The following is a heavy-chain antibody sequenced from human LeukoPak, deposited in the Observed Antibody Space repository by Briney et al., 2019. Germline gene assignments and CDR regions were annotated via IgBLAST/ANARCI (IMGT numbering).Heavy chain of an antibody. V-gene: IGHV1-18*01. CDR2: ISAHNGNT. CDR1: GYTFTTHG. J-gene: IGHJ2*01. CDR3: ARDGYFDL. Sequence: ASVKVPCKASGYTFTTHGIAWVRQAPGQGLEWMGWISAHNGNTNYARSLQGRVTMTTDTSTNTAYMELRSLRSDDTAVYYCARDGYFDLWGRGTLVTVSS.